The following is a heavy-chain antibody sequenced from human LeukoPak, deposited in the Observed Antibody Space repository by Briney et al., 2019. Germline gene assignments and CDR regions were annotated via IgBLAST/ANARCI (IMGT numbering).Heavy chain of an antibody. J-gene: IGHJ5*02. D-gene: IGHD3-10*01. V-gene: IGHV4-39*01. CDR2: VHFNGQT. CDR3: AKLPTGFPNWFDP. Sequence: SETLSLTCTVSGGPVISGHYCWGWVRQPPGKGLQWIASVHFNGQTYSNPSLSGRVTMSIDTSKNQFSLKVTSLTAADTAVYYCAKLPTGFPNWFDPWGQGTLVTVSS. CDR1: GGPVISGHYC.